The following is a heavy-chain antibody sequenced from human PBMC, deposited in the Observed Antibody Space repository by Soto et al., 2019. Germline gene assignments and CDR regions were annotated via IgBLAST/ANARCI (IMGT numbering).Heavy chain of an antibody. CDR1: GFTLSSYG. CDR3: ARCDGGSCYYFDY. J-gene: IGHJ4*02. D-gene: IGHD2-15*01. Sequence: GGSLRLSCAASGFTLSSYGMHWVRQAPGKGLEWVAVIWYDGSNKYYADSVKGRFTISRDNSKNTLYLQMNSLRAEDTAVYYCARCDGGSCYYFDYWGQGTLVTVSS. CDR2: IWYDGSNK. V-gene: IGHV3-33*01.